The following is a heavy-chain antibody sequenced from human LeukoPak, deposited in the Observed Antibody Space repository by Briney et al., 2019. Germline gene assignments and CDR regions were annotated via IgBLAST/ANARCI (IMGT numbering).Heavy chain of an antibody. CDR2: ISYSGST. CDR3: TRDYAGASDY. D-gene: IGHD2-2*01. V-gene: IGHV4-39*02. J-gene: IGHJ4*02. Sequence: SETLSLTCSVSGGSISSSSHSWGWVRQPPGKGLEWIGSISYSGSTSYSPPLKSRVTISVDTSKNQFSLRLTSVTAADTAIYHCTRDYAGASDYWGQGALVTVSS. CDR1: GGSISSSSHS.